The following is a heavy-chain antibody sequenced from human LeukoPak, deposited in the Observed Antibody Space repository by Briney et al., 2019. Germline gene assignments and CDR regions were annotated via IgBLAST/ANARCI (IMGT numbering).Heavy chain of an antibody. V-gene: IGHV3-11*04. D-gene: IGHD1-26*01. CDR3: ARRGATGYFDY. CDR2: ISDRGSTI. Sequence: GGSLRLSCAASGFTFSDYYMSWIRQAPGEGLKWVSYISDRGSTIYYADSVMGRFTISRDNAKNSLYLQINSLRAGDTAVYYCARRGATGYFDYWGQGTLVTVSS. CDR1: GFTFSDYY. J-gene: IGHJ4*02.